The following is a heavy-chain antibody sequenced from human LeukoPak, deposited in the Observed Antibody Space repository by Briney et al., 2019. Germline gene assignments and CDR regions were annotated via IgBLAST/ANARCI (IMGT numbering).Heavy chain of an antibody. Sequence: SGGSLRLSCAASGFSFSDHYMSWIRQAPGKGLEWVSYISRSGSTIYYADSVKGRFTISRDNAKNSVFLQMNSLRVEDTAVYYCARRCSSTSCLQYWGQGTLVTVSS. CDR3: ARRCSSTSCLQY. V-gene: IGHV3-11*04. D-gene: IGHD2-2*01. CDR1: GFSFSDHY. J-gene: IGHJ4*02. CDR2: ISRSGSTI.